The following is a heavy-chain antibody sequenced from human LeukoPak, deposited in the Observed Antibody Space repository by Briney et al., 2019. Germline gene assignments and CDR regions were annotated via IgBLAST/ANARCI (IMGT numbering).Heavy chain of an antibody. J-gene: IGHJ3*02. D-gene: IGHD3-22*01. CDR2: IYYSGST. V-gene: IGHV4-59*01. Sequence: SETLSLTCGVSGGSLSFYYWSWIRQSPGKGLEWIGYIYYSGSTNYNPSLKSRVTISVDTSKNQFSLKLSSVTAADTAVYYCARGYYYDSSGYPDAFDIWGQGTMVTVSS. CDR1: GGSLSFYY. CDR3: ARGYYYDSSGYPDAFDI.